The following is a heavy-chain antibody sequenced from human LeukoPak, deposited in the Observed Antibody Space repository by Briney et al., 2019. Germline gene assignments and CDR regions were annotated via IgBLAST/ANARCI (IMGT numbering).Heavy chain of an antibody. CDR2: ISSSRSYI. Sequence: GGSLRLSCAASGFTFSSYSMNWVRQAPGKGLEWVSSISSSRSYISYADSVKGRFTISRDNSKNTLYLQMNSLRPEDAAVYYCANLPLWGQGTLVTVSS. CDR3: ANLPL. V-gene: IGHV3-21*01. CDR1: GFTFSSYS. J-gene: IGHJ4*02.